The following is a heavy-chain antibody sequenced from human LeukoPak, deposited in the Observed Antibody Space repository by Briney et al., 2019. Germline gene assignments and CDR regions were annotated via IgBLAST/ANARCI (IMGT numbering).Heavy chain of an antibody. CDR1: GFTFSSYG. D-gene: IGHD4-23*01. Sequence: GRSLRLSCAASGFTFSSYGMHWVRQAPGEGLEWVAVISYDGSNKYYADSVKGRFTISRDNSKNTLYLQMNSLRAEDTAVYYCAKDRTVVYYYYYGMDVWGQGTTVTVSS. CDR2: ISYDGSNK. J-gene: IGHJ6*02. CDR3: AKDRTVVYYYYYGMDV. V-gene: IGHV3-30*18.